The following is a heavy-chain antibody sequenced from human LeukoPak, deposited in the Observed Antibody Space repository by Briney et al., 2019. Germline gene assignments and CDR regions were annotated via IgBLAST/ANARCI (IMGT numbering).Heavy chain of an antibody. J-gene: IGHJ4*02. D-gene: IGHD2-15*01. CDR2: ISAYNDNT. CDR1: GYTFSSYG. Sequence: GSSEKVSCKASGYTFSSYGISWVRQAPGQGLEWLGYISAYNDNTNYAQKVQGRITMTTDTSTSTAYMEMRSLRSDDTAVYYCARDCSGSSCYWIHWGQGTLVTVSS. CDR3: ARDCSGSSCYWIH. V-gene: IGHV1-18*01.